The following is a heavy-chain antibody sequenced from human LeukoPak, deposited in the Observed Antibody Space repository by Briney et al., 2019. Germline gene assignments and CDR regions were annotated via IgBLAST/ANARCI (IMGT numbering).Heavy chain of an antibody. CDR1: GFTFSSYA. CDR3: AKEGSGSGSAKYMDV. Sequence: PGGSLRLSCAASGFTFSSYAMSWVRQAPGKGLEWDSPISGSGGSTYYADSVKGRFTISRDNSRNTLFLQMNSLRAEDTAVYYCAKEGSGSGSAKYMDVWGKGTTVTVSS. J-gene: IGHJ6*03. V-gene: IGHV3-23*01. D-gene: IGHD3-10*01. CDR2: ISGSGGST.